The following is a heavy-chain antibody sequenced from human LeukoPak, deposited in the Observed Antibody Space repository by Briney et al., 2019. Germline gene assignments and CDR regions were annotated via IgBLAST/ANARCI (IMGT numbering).Heavy chain of an antibody. D-gene: IGHD3-10*01. J-gene: IGHJ6*03. CDR2: FYHSGIT. Sequence: PSETLSLTCTVSGYSISSGYFWGWIRQPPGQGLEWIGSFYHSGITYYNPSLKSRVTISVDTSKTRFSLKLSSVTAADTAVYYCARGLITMVRGVIVLGYYMDVWGKGTTVTVSS. CDR3: ARGLITMVRGVIVLGYYMDV. V-gene: IGHV4-38-2*02. CDR1: GYSISSGYF.